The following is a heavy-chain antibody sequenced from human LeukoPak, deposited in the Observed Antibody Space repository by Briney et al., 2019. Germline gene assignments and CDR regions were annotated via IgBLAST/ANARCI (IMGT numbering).Heavy chain of an antibody. V-gene: IGHV4-59*01. CDR2: IYYSGST. CDR1: GGSISSYY. CDR3: ARGVLRYFDSFNPQGGFDY. J-gene: IGHJ4*02. D-gene: IGHD3-9*01. Sequence: SETRSLTCTVSGGSISSYYWSWIRQPPGKGLEWIGYIYYSGSTNYNPSLKSRVTISVDTSKNQFSLKLSSVTAADTAVYYCARGVLRYFDSFNPQGGFDYWGQGTLVTVSS.